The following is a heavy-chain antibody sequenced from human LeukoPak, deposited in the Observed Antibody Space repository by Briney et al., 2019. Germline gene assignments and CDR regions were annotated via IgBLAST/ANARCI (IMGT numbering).Heavy chain of an antibody. V-gene: IGHV3-30-3*01. D-gene: IGHD6-13*01. Sequence: GGSLRLSCAASGFTFSSYAMHWVRQAPGKGLEWVAVISYDGSNKYYADSVKGRFTISRDNSKNTLYLQMNSLRAEDTAVYYCARIGYRSSSLDYWGQGNLVTVSS. J-gene: IGHJ4*02. CDR3: ARIGYRSSSLDY. CDR2: ISYDGSNK. CDR1: GFTFSSYA.